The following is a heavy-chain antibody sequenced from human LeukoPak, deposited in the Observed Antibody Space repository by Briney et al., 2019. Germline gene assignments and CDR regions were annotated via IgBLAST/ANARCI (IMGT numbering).Heavy chain of an antibody. D-gene: IGHD6-13*01. CDR3: ARDPTSSSWYSYYYGMDV. CDR1: GFTFSSYA. V-gene: IGHV3-30-3*01. Sequence: GGSLRLSCAASGFTFSSYAMHWVRQAPGKGLEWVAVISYDGSNKYYADSVKGRFTISRDNSKNTLYLRMNSLRAEDTAVYYCARDPTSSSWYSYYYGMDVWGQGTTVTVSS. CDR2: ISYDGSNK. J-gene: IGHJ6*02.